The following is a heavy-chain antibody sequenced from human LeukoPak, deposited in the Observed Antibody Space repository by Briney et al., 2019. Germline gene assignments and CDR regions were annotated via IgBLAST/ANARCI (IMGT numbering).Heavy chain of an antibody. CDR3: ARDRGDYDFWSGSTGFDY. CDR1: GFTFSSYS. V-gene: IGHV3-21*01. CDR2: ISSSSSYI. J-gene: IGHJ4*02. Sequence: KPGGSLRLSCAASGFTFSSYSMNWVRQAPGKGLEWVSSISSSSSYIYYADSVKSRFTISRDNAKNSLYLQMNSLRAEDTAMYYCARDRGDYDFWSGSTGFDYWGQGTLVTVSS. D-gene: IGHD3-3*01.